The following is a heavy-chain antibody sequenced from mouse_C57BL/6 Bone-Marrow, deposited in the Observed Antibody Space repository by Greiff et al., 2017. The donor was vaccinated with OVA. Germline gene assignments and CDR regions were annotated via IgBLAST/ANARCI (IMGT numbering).Heavy chain of an antibody. CDR2: IYPRSGNT. CDR3: ARENYYGNPY. Sequence: QVQLQQSGAELARPGASVKLSCKASGYTFTSYGISWVKQRTGQDLEWIGEIYPRSGNTYYNEKFKGKATLTADKSSSTAYMELRSLTSEDSAVYFCARENYYGNPYWGQGTTLTVSS. V-gene: IGHV1-81*01. CDR1: GYTFTSYG. J-gene: IGHJ2*01. D-gene: IGHD2-1*01.